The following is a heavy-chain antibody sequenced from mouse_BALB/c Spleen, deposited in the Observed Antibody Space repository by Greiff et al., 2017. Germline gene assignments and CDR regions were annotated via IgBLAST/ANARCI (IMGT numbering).Heavy chain of an antibody. CDR3: VRDTPYYAMDY. J-gene: IGHJ4*01. Sequence: QVQLKESGPGLVAPSQSLSITCTVSGFSLTSYDISWIRQPPGKGLEWLGVIWTGGGTNYNSAFMSRLSISKDNSKSQVFLKMNSLQTDDTAIYYCVRDTPYYAMDYWGQGTSVTVSS. CDR1: GFSLTSYD. V-gene: IGHV2-9-2*01. CDR2: IWTGGGT.